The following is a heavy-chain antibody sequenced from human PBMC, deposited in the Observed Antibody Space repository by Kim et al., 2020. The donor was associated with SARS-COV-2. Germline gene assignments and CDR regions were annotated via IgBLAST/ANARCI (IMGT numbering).Heavy chain of an antibody. D-gene: IGHD6-13*01. CDR1: GGSISSSSYY. CDR3: ASPKSSSWYRWYFDL. Sequence: SETLSLTCTVSGGSISSSSYYWGWIRQPPGKGLEWIGSIYYSGSTYYNPSLKSRVTISVDTSKNQFSLKLSSVTAAETAVYYCASPKSSSWYRWYFDLWGRGTLVTVSS. J-gene: IGHJ2*01. CDR2: IYYSGST. V-gene: IGHV4-39*01.